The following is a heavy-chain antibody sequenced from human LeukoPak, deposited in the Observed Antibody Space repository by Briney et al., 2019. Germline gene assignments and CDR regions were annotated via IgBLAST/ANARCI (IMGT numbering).Heavy chain of an antibody. V-gene: IGHV1-2*02. D-gene: IGHD2-2*01. CDR3: ARDPGGGIVVVPAALGFDY. CDR2: INPNSGGT. J-gene: IGHJ4*02. CDR1: GYTFTGYY. Sequence: ASVKVSCKASGYTFTGYYMHWVRQAPGQGLEWMGWINPNSGGTNYAQKFQGRVTMTRDTSISTAYMELSRLRSDDTAVYCCARDPGGGIVVVPAALGFDYWGQGTLVTVSS.